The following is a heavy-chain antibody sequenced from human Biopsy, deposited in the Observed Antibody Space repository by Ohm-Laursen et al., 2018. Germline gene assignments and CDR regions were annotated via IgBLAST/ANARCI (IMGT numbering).Heavy chain of an antibody. CDR2: ISFDGSDQ. D-gene: IGHD3-10*01. Sequence: SLRLSCAASRFTFSTYGMHWVRQAPGKGLEWVAVISFDGSDQKYADSVKGRFTISRDNSKNSLYLQMNSLRAEDTAVFYCVKDRGAAGTDYYYGMDVWGQGTTVTVSS. CDR3: VKDRGAAGTDYYYGMDV. CDR1: RFTFSTYG. V-gene: IGHV3-30*18. J-gene: IGHJ6*02.